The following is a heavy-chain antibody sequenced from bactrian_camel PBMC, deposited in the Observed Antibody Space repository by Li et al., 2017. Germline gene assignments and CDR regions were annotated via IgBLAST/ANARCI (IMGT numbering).Heavy chain of an antibody. CDR2: VGYGGDSK. CDR1: GPPNSRRC. CDR3: ATWDGGTTIAFVICLALIT. Sequence: DVQLVESGGASVQAGDSLRLSCVASGPPNSRRCMYWFRQAPEKGLEWVSGVGYGGDSKYYQDFVKGRFTISRDNAKNTVYLQMNALKIEDTAMYYCATWDGGTTIAFVICLALITGARGPRSPSP. D-gene: IGHD4*01. V-gene: IGHV3S40*01. J-gene: IGHJ6*01.